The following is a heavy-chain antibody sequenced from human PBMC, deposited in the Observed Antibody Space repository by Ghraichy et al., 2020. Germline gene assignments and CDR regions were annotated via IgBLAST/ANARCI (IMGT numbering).Heavy chain of an antibody. Sequence: GGSLRLSCAASGFTFSSYAMSWVRQAPGKGLEWVSAISGSGVTTYYADSVKGRFTVSRDNFKNTLYLQLNSLRAEDTAIYFCAKDPPTGYCSGGTCYSDSWGHGTLVTVSS. CDR3: AKDPPTGYCSGGTCYSDS. CDR1: GFTFSSYA. V-gene: IGHV3-23*01. CDR2: ISGSGVTT. D-gene: IGHD2-15*01. J-gene: IGHJ4*01.